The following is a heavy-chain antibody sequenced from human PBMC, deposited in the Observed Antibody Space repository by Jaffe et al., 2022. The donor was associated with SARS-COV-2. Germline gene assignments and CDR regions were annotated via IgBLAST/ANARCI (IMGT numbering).Heavy chain of an antibody. CDR1: GFTFSSYS. Sequence: EVQLVESGGGLVQPGGSLRLSCAASGFTFSSYSMSWVRQAPGKGLEWVGNIKQDGSEAFYVDSLKGRFTISKDNAKNSLYLQMNSLRPEDTAVYYCARRNFDFWGQGALVTVSS. CDR2: IKQDGSEA. V-gene: IGHV3-7*01. CDR3: ARRNFDF. J-gene: IGHJ4*02.